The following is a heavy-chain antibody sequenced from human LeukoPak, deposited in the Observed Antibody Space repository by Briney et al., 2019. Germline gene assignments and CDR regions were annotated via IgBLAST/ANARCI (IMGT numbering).Heavy chain of an antibody. J-gene: IGHJ4*02. CDR3: ASLGELSSPGGY. V-gene: IGHV3-30*03. CDR1: GFTFSSYG. CDR2: ISYDGSNK. Sequence: GGSLRLSWAASGFTFSSYGMHWVRQAPGKGLEWVAVISYDGSNKYYADSVKGRFTISRDNSKNTLYLQMNSLRAEDTAVYYCASLGELSSPGGYWGQGTLVTVSS. D-gene: IGHD3-16*02.